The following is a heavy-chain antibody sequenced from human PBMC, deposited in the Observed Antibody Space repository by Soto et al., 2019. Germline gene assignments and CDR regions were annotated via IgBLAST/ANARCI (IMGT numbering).Heavy chain of an antibody. J-gene: IGHJ4*02. CDR2: IYYSGST. CDR1: GGSISSYY. Sequence: SETLSLTCTVSGGSISSYYWSWIRQPPGKGLEWIGYIYYSGSTNYNPSLKSRVTISVDTSKNQFSLKLSSVTAADTAVYYCAGVDVDTVMVIDYGGQGTRVTVPS. D-gene: IGHD5-18*01. CDR3: AGVDVDTVMVIDY. V-gene: IGHV4-59*12.